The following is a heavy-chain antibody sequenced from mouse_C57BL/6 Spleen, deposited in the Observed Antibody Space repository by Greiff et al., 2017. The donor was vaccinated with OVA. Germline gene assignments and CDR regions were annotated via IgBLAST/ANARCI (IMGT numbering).Heavy chain of an antibody. CDR3: ARDSIFAY. J-gene: IGHJ3*01. D-gene: IGHD2-10*02. CDR1: GYTFTDYE. CDR2: IDPATGGT. Sequence: VKLQESGAELVRPGASVTLSCKASGYTFTDYEMHWVKQTPVHGLEWIGAIDPATGGTAYNQKFKGKAILTADKSSSTAYMELRSLTSEDSAVYYCARDSIFAYWGQGTLVTVSA. V-gene: IGHV1-15*01.